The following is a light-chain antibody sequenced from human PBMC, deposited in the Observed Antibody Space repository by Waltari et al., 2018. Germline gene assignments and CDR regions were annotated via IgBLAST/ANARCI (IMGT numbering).Light chain of an antibody. CDR1: NSDIGPYKF. CDR2: DVS. CDR3: CSHTGGSTFVI. V-gene: IGLV2-23*02. Sequence: QSALTQPASVSGSPGQSITISCTGSNSDIGPYKFVSWSQQHPDKAPKLMIYDVSKRPSGVSNLFAGSKSVNTASLTISGLQAEDEADYYCCSHTGGSTFVIFGGGTKLTVL. J-gene: IGLJ2*01.